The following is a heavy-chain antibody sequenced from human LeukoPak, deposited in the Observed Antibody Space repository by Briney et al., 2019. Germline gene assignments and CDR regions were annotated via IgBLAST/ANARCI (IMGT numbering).Heavy chain of an antibody. CDR3: ARAPRTYYFDY. CDR2: INYSGST. J-gene: IGHJ4*02. CDR1: GGSISSGSFY. V-gene: IGHV4-39*07. D-gene: IGHD3-10*01. Sequence: PSQTLSLTCTVSGGSISSGSFYWGWIRQPPGKGLEWIGSINYSGSTYYNSSLKSRVTISVDTSKNQFSLKLSSVTAADTAVYYCARAPRTYYFDYWGQGTLVTVSS.